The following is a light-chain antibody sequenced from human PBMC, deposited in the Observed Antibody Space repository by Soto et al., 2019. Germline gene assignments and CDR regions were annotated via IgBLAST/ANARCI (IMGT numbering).Light chain of an antibody. CDR1: NRHVGSYNL. J-gene: IGLJ3*02. Sequence: QSALTQPASVSGSPGQSITIACTGTNRHVGSYNLVSWYQQRPGEAPKLIISEVRNRPSGISYRFTGSKSGNTASLTISGLQAEDEADYYCSSYTTTSTLVFGGGTKVTVL. V-gene: IGLV2-14*01. CDR2: EVR. CDR3: SSYTTTSTLV.